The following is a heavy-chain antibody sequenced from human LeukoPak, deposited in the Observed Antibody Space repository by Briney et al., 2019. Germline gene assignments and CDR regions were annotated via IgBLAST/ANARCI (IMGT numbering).Heavy chain of an antibody. CDR3: AKHYYGSGSQEYYFDY. J-gene: IGHJ4*02. V-gene: IGHV3-30*02. CDR1: GFVFGDYG. CDR2: VRNDGSDK. Sequence: PGGSLRLSCAASGFVFGDYGMHWVRQAPGKGLEWVTMVRNDGSDKYYADSVKGRFTISRDNSKNTLYLQMNSLRPEDTAVYYCAKHYYGSGSQEYYFDYWGQGTLVTVSS. D-gene: IGHD3-10*01.